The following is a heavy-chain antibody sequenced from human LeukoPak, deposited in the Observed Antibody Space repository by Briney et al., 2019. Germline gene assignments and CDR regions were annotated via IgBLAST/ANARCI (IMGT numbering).Heavy chain of an antibody. J-gene: IGHJ3*02. CDR3: ARDRQRIAAALDAFDI. CDR2: IIPIFGTA. D-gene: IGHD6-13*01. CDR1: GGTFSSYA. V-gene: IGHV1-69*06. Sequence: GASVKVSCKASGGTFSSYAISWVRQAPGQGLEWMGGIIPIFGTANYAQKFQGRVTITADKSTSTAYMELGSLRSEDTAVYYCARDRQRIAAALDAFDIWGQGTMVTVSS.